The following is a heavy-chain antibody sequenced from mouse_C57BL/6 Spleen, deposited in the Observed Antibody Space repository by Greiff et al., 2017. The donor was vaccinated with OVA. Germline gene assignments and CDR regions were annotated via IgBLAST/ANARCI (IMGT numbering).Heavy chain of an antibody. D-gene: IGHD2-3*01. CDR3: ARGFYDGYYSWFAY. Sequence: QVQLKQSGAELARPGASVTLSCKASGYTFTSYGISWVKQRTGQGLEWIGESYPRSGNTYYNEKFKGKATLTADKSSSTAYMELRSLTSEDSAVYFCARGFYDGYYSWFAYWGQGTLVTVSA. CDR1: GYTFTSYG. V-gene: IGHV1-81*01. J-gene: IGHJ3*01. CDR2: SYPRSGNT.